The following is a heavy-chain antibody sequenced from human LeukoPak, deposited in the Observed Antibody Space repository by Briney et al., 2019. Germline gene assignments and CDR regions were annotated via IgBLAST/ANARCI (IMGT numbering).Heavy chain of an antibody. V-gene: IGHV4-59*01. CDR1: GGSISSYY. Sequence: SETLSLTCTVSGGSISSYYWSWIRQPPGKGLEWIGYIYYSGSTNYNPSLKSRVTISVDTSKNQFSLKLSSVTAADTAVYYCARGYHGSGSSFDYWGQGTLVTVSS. CDR3: ARGYHGSGSSFDY. J-gene: IGHJ4*02. D-gene: IGHD3-10*01. CDR2: IYYSGST.